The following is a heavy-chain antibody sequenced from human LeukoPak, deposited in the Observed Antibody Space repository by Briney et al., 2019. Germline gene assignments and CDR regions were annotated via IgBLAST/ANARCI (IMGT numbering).Heavy chain of an antibody. Sequence: VASVKVSCKASGYSFIGYYMYWVRQAPGQGLEWMGWIDPDSGGTNYAQNFRGRVTMTRDTSISTAFMEVSSLTSDDTAVYYCARSVDPPMGTGPGSYWGQGTLVTVSS. J-gene: IGHJ4*02. D-gene: IGHD5-18*01. CDR2: IDPDSGGT. CDR3: ARSVDPPMGTGPGSY. CDR1: GYSFIGYY. V-gene: IGHV1-2*02.